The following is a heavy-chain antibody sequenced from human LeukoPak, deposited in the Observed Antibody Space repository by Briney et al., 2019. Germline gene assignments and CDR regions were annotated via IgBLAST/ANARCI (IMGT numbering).Heavy chain of an antibody. CDR1: GFTFSSYS. J-gene: IGHJ4*02. Sequence: GGSLRLSCAASGFTFSSYSMNWVRQAPGKGLEWVSSISSSSSYIYYADSVKGRSTISRDNAKNSLYLQMNSLRAEDTAVYYCARALRDILTGYYLDYWGQGTLVTVSS. CDR2: ISSSSSYI. V-gene: IGHV3-21*01. CDR3: ARALRDILTGYYLDY. D-gene: IGHD3-9*01.